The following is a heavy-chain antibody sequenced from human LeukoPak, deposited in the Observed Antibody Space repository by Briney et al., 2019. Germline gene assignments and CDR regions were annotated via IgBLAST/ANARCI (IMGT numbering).Heavy chain of an antibody. Sequence: GASVKVSCKASGYTFTSYYIHWVRQAPGQGLEWMGIINPSGGSASYAQKFEGRVTTTRDTSTSTVYMELSSLRAEDTAVYYCARDSKTSSLADPWGQGTLVTVSS. J-gene: IGHJ5*02. D-gene: IGHD2-2*01. CDR1: GYTFTSYY. CDR3: ARDSKTSSLADP. V-gene: IGHV1-46*01. CDR2: INPSGGSA.